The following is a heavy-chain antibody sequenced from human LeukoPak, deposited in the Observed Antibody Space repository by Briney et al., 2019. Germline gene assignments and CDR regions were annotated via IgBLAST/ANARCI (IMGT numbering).Heavy chain of an antibody. Sequence: GGSLRLSCAASGFTFDDYALHWVRQAPGKGLEWVSLISGDGGSTYYADSAKGRYTISRDNAKNSLYLQMNSLRAEDTAVYYCARDYYGSGSYFEVPYNWFDPWGQGTLVTVSS. D-gene: IGHD3-10*01. CDR2: ISGDGGST. CDR3: ARDYYGSGSYFEVPYNWFDP. CDR1: GFTFDDYA. V-gene: IGHV3-43*02. J-gene: IGHJ5*02.